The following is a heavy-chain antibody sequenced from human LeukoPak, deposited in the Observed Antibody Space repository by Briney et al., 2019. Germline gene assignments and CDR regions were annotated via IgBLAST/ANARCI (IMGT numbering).Heavy chain of an antibody. J-gene: IGHJ6*02. CDR1: GGSISSYY. CDR3: ARGALSGNYDYYYGMDV. CDR2: IYYSGST. Sequence: SETLPLTCTVSGGSISSYYWTWIRQPPGKGLEWIGHIYYSGSTNYSPSLKSRVTISVDTSKNQFSLKLSSVTAADTAVYYCARGALSGNYDYYYGMDVWGQGTTVTVSS. D-gene: IGHD3-10*01. V-gene: IGHV4-59*01.